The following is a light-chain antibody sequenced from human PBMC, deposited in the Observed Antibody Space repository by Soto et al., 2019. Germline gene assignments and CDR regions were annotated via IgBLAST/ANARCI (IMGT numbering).Light chain of an antibody. J-gene: IGLJ1*01. CDR1: SSNIGTYT. V-gene: IGLV1-51*01. Sequence: QSVLTQPPSASGTPGQRVTISCSGTSSNIGTYTVNWYQQLPGTAPKLLIYDDDKRPSGIPDRFSGSKSGTSATLGITGFQTGDEADYYCGSWDSSLSAYVFATGTKLTVL. CDR2: DDD. CDR3: GSWDSSLSAYV.